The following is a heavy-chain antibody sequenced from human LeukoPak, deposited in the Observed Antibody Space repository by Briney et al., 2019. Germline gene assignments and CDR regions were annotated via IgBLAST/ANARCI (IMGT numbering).Heavy chain of an antibody. V-gene: IGHV3-48*02. CDR3: AREGLDSSGRLYYFDY. CDR2: ISGSSSTT. CDR1: RFTFSRYS. D-gene: IGHD5-18*01. J-gene: IGHJ4*02. Sequence: PGGSLKLSCAASRFTFSRYSMNWVRQAPGKGLEWVPYISGSSSTTYYADSVKGRFTISRDNAKNSLYLQMNSLSDEDTAVYYCAREGLDSSGRLYYFDYWGQGTLVTVSS.